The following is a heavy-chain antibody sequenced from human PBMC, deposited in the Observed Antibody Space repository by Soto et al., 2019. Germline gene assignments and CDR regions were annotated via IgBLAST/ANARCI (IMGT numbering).Heavy chain of an antibody. CDR2: IYSGGST. CDR3: ARDRGHHYYYYGMDV. J-gene: IGHJ6*02. V-gene: IGHV3-66*01. CDR1: GFTVSSNY. Sequence: EVQLVESGGGLVQPGGSLRLSCAASGFTVSSNYMSWVRQAPGKGLEWVSVIYSGGSTYYADSVKGRFTISRDNSNNTLYHQMNSLGDEDTAVYYCARDRGHHYYYYGMDVWGQGTTVTVSS. D-gene: IGHD3-10*01.